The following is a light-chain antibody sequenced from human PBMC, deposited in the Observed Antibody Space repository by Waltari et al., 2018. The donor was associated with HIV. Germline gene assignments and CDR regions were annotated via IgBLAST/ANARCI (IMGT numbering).Light chain of an antibody. Sequence: SYVLTQPPSVSVAPGKTATITCVVSNIEYKTVPWYQVRPGQAPVLVIYDNFDRPSESPERLSGSNSGNTATLTISRVEAGDEADYYCQVWDSTSAHWVFGGGTKLTVL. CDR2: DNF. CDR1: NIEYKT. CDR3: QVWDSTSAHWV. J-gene: IGLJ3*02. V-gene: IGLV3-21*03.